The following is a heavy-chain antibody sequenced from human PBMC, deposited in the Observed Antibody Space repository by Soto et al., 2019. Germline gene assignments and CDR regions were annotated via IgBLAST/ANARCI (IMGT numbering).Heavy chain of an antibody. J-gene: IGHJ4*02. Sequence: GGSLRLSCAASGFTFSNYWMHWVRQAPGKGLVWVSRINTDGRYTSYADSVKGRFTISRDNAQNTLNLQMNSLRAEDTAVYYCARDTNSLDYWGQGTLVTVYS. CDR3: ARDTNSLDY. CDR1: GFTFSNYW. D-gene: IGHD1-1*01. CDR2: INTDGRYT. V-gene: IGHV3-74*01.